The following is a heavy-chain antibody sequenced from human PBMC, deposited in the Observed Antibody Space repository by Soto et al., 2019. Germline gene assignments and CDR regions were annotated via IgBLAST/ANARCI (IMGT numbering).Heavy chain of an antibody. CDR3: ARDKATTAKQPYSFDY. Sequence: SETLSLTCTVSGGSVSSGSYYWSWIRQPPGKGLEWIGYIYYSGSTNYNPSLKSRVTISVDTSKNQFSLKLSSVTAADTAVYYCARDKATTAKQPYSFDYWGQGPLVTVSS. D-gene: IGHD4-17*01. CDR2: IYYSGST. V-gene: IGHV4-61*01. CDR1: GGSVSSGSYY. J-gene: IGHJ4*02.